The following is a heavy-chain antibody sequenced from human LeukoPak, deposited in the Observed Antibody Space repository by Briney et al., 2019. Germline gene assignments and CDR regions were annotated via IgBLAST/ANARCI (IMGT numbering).Heavy chain of an antibody. Sequence: ASVKVSCKASGYTLTSYDINWVRQATGQGLEWMGWMNPNSGNTGYAQKFQGRVTMTRNTSISTAYMELSSLRSEDTAVYYCARGYYDSSGYYPAFDIWGQGTMVTVSS. V-gene: IGHV1-8*02. CDR3: ARGYYDSSGYYPAFDI. J-gene: IGHJ3*02. CDR2: MNPNSGNT. D-gene: IGHD3-22*01. CDR1: GYTLTSYD.